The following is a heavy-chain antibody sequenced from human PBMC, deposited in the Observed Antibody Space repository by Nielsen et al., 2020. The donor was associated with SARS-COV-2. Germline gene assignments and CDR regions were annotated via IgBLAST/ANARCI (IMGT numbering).Heavy chain of an antibody. CDR2: ISYDGSNI. J-gene: IGHJ4*02. D-gene: IGHD3-16*01. V-gene: IGHV3-30*02. CDR3: AKAGVMITFGGDVDYFES. Sequence: GESLKISCAASGFTFSSYGMHWVRQAPGKGLEWVAAISYDGSNIYYSDSVKGRFTISRDSSRNTLNLHMNSLRAEDTAVYHCAKAGVMITFGGDVDYFESWGQGSLVTVCS. CDR1: GFTFSSYG.